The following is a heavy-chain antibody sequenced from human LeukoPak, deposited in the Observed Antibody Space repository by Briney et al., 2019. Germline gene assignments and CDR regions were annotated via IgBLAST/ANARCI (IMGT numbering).Heavy chain of an antibody. D-gene: IGHD5-24*01. J-gene: IGHJ5*02. CDR2: IYNSGTT. CDR3: ARGSGGYTFDP. Sequence: SETLSLTCTVSGGSISNYHWTWIRQPPGKGLEYIGYIYNSGTTFYNPSLKSRVAISLDTSKKQFSLKLSSVTAADTAVYYCARGSGGYTFDPWGQGTLVTVSS. CDR1: GGSISNYH. V-gene: IGHV4-59*01.